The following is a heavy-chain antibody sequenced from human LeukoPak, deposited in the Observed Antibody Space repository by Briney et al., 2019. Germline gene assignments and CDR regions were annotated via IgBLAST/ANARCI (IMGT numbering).Heavy chain of an antibody. J-gene: IGHJ4*02. CDR3: AKDCAAGCFDY. V-gene: IGHV3-48*03. D-gene: IGHD6-19*01. CDR1: GFTFSSYE. Sequence: GGSLRLSCAASGFTFSSYEMNWVRQAPGKGLEWVSYISSSGSTIYYADSVKGPFTISRDNAKNTLYLQMNSLRAEDTAVYYCAKDCAAGCFDYWGQGTLVTVSS. CDR2: ISSSGSTI.